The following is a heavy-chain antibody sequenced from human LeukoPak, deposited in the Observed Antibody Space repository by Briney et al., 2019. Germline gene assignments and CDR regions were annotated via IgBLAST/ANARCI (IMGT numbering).Heavy chain of an antibody. Sequence: PGGSLRLSCAASGFSFNNYDMNWVRQAPGRGPEWVSSISSSSTYIYYADSVKGRFTISRDNAKNSLYLQMNSLRAEDTAVYCCAREYFDSWGQGTLVTVSS. J-gene: IGHJ4*02. CDR1: GFSFNNYD. CDR2: ISSSSTYI. V-gene: IGHV3-21*01. CDR3: AREYFDS.